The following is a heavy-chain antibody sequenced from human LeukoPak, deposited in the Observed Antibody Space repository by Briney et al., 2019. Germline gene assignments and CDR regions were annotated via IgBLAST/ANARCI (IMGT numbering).Heavy chain of an antibody. CDR3: ARGRGISAAGRVPFDD. D-gene: IGHD6-13*01. Sequence: SETLSLTCAGYGGSFSGYYWSGIRQPPGKGREGMGEINHSGSTNYNPSLKSRVTISVDTSKNQVSLKLSSVTAADTAVYYCARGRGISAAGRVPFDDWGQGTLVTVSS. CDR1: GGSFSGYY. V-gene: IGHV4-34*01. J-gene: IGHJ4*01. CDR2: INHSGST.